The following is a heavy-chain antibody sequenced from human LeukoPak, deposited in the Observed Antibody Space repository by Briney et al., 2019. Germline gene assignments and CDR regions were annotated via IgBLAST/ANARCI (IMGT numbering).Heavy chain of an antibody. D-gene: IGHD6-13*01. CDR3: AKVFGIAAAGTRGD. CDR1: GFTFSSYG. V-gene: IGHV3-23*01. J-gene: IGHJ4*02. Sequence: GGTLRLSCAASGFTFSSYGMSWVRQAPGRGLEWVSAISGSGGSTYYADSVKGRFTISRDNSKNTLYLQMNSLRAEDTAVYYCAKVFGIAAAGTRGDWGQGTLVTVSS. CDR2: ISGSGGST.